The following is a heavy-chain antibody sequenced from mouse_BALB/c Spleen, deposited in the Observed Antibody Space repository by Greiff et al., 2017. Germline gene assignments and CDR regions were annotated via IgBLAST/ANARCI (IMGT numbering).Heavy chain of an antibody. V-gene: IGHV1S135*01. CDR3: ARKGDYGSSLYAMDY. CDR2: IDPYNGGT. Sequence: VQLKQSGPELVKPGASVKVSCKASGYAFTSYNMYWVKQSHGKSLEWIGYIDPYNGGTSYNQKFKGKATLTVDKSSSTAYMHLNSLTSEDSAVYYCARKGDYGSSLYAMDYWGQGTSVTVSS. CDR1: GYAFTSYN. D-gene: IGHD1-1*01. J-gene: IGHJ4*01.